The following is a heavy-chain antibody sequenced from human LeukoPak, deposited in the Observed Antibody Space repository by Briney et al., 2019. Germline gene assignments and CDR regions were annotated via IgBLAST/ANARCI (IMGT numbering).Heavy chain of an antibody. D-gene: IGHD3-22*01. J-gene: IGHJ3*02. CDR2: IYYSGST. CDR1: GGSISSYY. Sequence: SETLSLTCTVSGGSISSYYWSWIRQPPGKGLEWIGYIYYSGSTNYNPSLKSRVTISVDTSKNQFSLKLSSVTAADTAVYYCARGAGYYDAHDAFDIWGQGTMVTVSS. CDR3: ARGAGYYDAHDAFDI. V-gene: IGHV4-59*01.